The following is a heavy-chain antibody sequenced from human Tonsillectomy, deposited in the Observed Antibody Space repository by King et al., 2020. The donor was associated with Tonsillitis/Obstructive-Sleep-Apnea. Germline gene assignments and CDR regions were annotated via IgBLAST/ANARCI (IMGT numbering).Heavy chain of an antibody. J-gene: IGHJ6*03. V-gene: IGHV4-61*01. CDR2: IYYSGST. D-gene: IGHD3-3*01. Sequence: QLQESDPGLVKPSETLSLTCTVSGGSVSSGRYYWSWIRQPPGKGLEWIGYIYYSGSTNYNPSLKSRVTISVDTSKNQFSLKVSSVTAADTAVYYCARGRFSDYYYYMDVWGKGTTVTVSS. CDR1: GGSVSSGRYY. CDR3: ARGRFSDYYYYMDV.